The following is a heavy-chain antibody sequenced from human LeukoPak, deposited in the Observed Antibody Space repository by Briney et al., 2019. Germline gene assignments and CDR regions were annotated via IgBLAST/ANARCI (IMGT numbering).Heavy chain of an antibody. Sequence: PGGSLRLSCAASGFTFEDYAMHWVRQAPGKGLEWVSGMSWNSGSIGYADSVKGRFTISRDNAKNSLYLQMNSLRAEDTALYYCAKVTGSSLAYDYWGQGTLVTVSS. D-gene: IGHD6-13*01. V-gene: IGHV3-9*01. CDR3: AKVTGSSLAYDY. J-gene: IGHJ4*02. CDR2: MSWNSGSI. CDR1: GFTFEDYA.